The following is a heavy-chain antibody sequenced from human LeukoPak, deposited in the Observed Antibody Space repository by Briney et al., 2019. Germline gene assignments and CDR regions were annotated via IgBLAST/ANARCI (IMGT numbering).Heavy chain of an antibody. CDR3: ARDRGTRGWYYDAFDI. J-gene: IGHJ3*02. CDR2: ISDSDNTI. Sequence: GGSLRLSCEASGFTFSSYEMNWVRQAPGKGLECVSYISDSDNTIYYADSVKGRFTISRDNAKSSLYLQMNSLRAEDTALYYCARDRGTRGWYYDAFDIWGQGTMVTVSS. CDR1: GFTFSSYE. D-gene: IGHD6-19*01. V-gene: IGHV3-48*03.